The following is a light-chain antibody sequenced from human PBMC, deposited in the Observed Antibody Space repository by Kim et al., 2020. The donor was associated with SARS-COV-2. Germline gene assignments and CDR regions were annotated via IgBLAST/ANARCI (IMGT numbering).Light chain of an antibody. J-gene: IGKJ1*01. Sequence: ASIGERVTITCRDSQSVSSLLAWYQQKPGQAPNLLIYDASSLKSGVPSRFSGRGSGTEFTLTSRRLQPDDFATYYCQQYNTSPRTFGQGTKVDIK. V-gene: IGKV1-5*01. CDR2: DAS. CDR1: QSVSSL. CDR3: QQYNTSPRT.